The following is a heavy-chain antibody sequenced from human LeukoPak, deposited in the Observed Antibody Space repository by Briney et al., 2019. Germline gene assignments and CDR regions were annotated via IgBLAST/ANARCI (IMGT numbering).Heavy chain of an antibody. V-gene: IGHV4-4*02. D-gene: IGHD3-10*01. J-gene: IGHJ4*02. CDR2: IYQSGST. CDR3: ARGEHYGSGTVQFDY. CDR1: GGSISSSNW. Sequence: SETLSLTCSVSGGSISSSNWWSWVRQPPGKGLEWIGEIYQSGSTNYNPTLKSRVTMSVDKSRNQFSLSLTSVTAADTAVYYCARGEHYGSGTVQFDYWGQGTLVTVSS.